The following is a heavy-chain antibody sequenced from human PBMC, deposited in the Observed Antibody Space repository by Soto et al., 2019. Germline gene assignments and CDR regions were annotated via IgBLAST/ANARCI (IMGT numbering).Heavy chain of an antibody. CDR2: IYYSGST. D-gene: IGHD1-7*01. CDR3: ARDRRLELRFGAFDI. J-gene: IGHJ3*02. V-gene: IGHV4-31*03. CDR1: GGSISSGGYY. Sequence: SETLSLTCTVSGGSISSGGYYWSWIRQHPGKGLEWIGYIYYSGSTYYNPSLKSRVTISVDTSKNQFSLKLSSVTAADTAVYYCARDRRLELRFGAFDIWGQGTMVTVSS.